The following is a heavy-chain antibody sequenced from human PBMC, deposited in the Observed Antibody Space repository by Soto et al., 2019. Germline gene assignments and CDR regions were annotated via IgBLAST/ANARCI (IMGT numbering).Heavy chain of an antibody. J-gene: IGHJ6*04. CDR2: ISYDVSNK. Sequence: RLSCAASGFTISSYGMHWVRQAPGKGLEWVAVISYDVSNKYYADSVKGRITISRDNSKNTLYLQMNSVRAEDTAVYYCAKDPTTARENYGMDVWGKGTTVTVSS. V-gene: IGHV3-30*18. CDR1: GFTISSYG. CDR3: AKDPTTARENYGMDV. D-gene: IGHD4-4*01.